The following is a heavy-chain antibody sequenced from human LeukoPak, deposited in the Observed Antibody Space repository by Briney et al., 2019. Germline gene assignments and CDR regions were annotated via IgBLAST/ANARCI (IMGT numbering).Heavy chain of an antibody. CDR2: ISHSGST. Sequence: SETLSLTCAVSGGSISSSNWWSWVRQPPGKGLEWIGEISHSGSTNYNPSLKSRVTISVDTSKNQFSLKLSSVTAADTAVYYCARDRITFGGVIVYFDYWGQGTLVTVSS. CDR3: ARDRITFGGVIVYFDY. CDR1: GGSISSSNW. D-gene: IGHD3-16*02. J-gene: IGHJ4*02. V-gene: IGHV4-4*02.